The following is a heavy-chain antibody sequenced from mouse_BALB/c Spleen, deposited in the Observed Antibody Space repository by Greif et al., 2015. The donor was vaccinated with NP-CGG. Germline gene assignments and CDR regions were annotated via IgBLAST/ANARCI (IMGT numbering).Heavy chain of an antibody. D-gene: IGHD4-1*01. CDR1: GYTFTDYY. Sequence: QVQLQQSGPELVKPGASVKISCKASGYTFTDYYINWVKQKPGQGLEWIGWIYPGSGNTKYNEKFKGKATLTVDTSSSTAYMQFSSLTSEDTAVYSCARRTGTEAMDYWGQGTSVTVSP. CDR3: ARRTGTEAMDY. J-gene: IGHJ4*01. V-gene: IGHV1-84*02. CDR2: IYPGSGNT.